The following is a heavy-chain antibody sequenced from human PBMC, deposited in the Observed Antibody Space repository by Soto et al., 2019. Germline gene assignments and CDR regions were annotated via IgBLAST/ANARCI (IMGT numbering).Heavy chain of an antibody. J-gene: IGHJ4*02. CDR3: VRDGIGGFDY. CDR1: GFTFRNYV. Sequence: QVQLVESGGGVVQPGRSLRLSCVASGFTFRNYVMQWVRQAPGKGLEWVAVIWDDGSNKSYADSVKGRFADSRDNSNLTLFLQMNSLRAEDTAVYYCVRDGIGGFDYSGQGTLVTVSS. CDR2: IWDDGSNK. V-gene: IGHV3-33*01. D-gene: IGHD3-10*01.